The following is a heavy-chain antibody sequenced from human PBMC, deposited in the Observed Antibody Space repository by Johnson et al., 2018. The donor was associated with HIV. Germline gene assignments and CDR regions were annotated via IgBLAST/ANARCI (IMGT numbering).Heavy chain of an antibody. CDR3: AKDLVSSSWGAFDI. V-gene: IGHV3-7*01. D-gene: IGHD6-6*01. CDR1: GFTFSNFW. J-gene: IGHJ3*02. Sequence: VQLVESGGGLVQPGGSLRLSCAASGFTFSNFWMSWVRQAPGKGLEWVANIKQDGSEKYYLASVKGRFTISRENAKNSLYLKMNSLRAEETAVYYCAKDLVSSSWGAFDIWGQGTMVTVSS. CDR2: IKQDGSEK.